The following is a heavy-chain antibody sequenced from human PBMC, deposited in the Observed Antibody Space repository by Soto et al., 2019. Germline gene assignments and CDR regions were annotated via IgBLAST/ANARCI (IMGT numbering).Heavy chain of an antibody. CDR3: ARKVLGSTSRPDWWYFDL. J-gene: IGHJ2*01. Sequence: EVQLLESGEGLVQPGGSLRLSCVGSGFTFINYAMNWVRQTPGKGLEWVSTISGGGDRTFDADTVKGRFTISRDNSKNTVNLQMNSLRANDTAVYYCARKVLGSTSRPDWWYFDLWCRGTLVTVSS. V-gene: IGHV3-23*01. CDR2: ISGGGDRT. CDR1: GFTFINYA. D-gene: IGHD2-2*01.